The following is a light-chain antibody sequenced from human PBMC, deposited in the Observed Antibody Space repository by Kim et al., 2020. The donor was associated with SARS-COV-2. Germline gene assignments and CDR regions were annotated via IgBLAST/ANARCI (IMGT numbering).Light chain of an antibody. CDR3: AAWDDSLSGLV. J-gene: IGLJ2*01. CDR1: SSNIGSHA. CDR2: STT. Sequence: GQRVTSSCSGSSSNIGSHAVHWYQQFPGPAPKRLFYSTTHRPSGVPDRFSGSKSGTSASLAISGLRSEDETDYYCAAWDDSLSGLVFGGGTQLTVL. V-gene: IGLV1-47*01.